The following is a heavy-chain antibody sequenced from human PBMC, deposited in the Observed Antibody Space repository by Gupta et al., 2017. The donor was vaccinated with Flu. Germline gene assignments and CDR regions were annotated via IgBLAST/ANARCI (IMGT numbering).Heavy chain of an antibody. V-gene: IGHV4-39*01. J-gene: IGHJ5*02. D-gene: IGHD3-3*01. CDR1: GDSISSSSYY. CDR2: IYYSGST. Sequence: QLQLQESGPGLVKPSETLSLTCTVSGDSISSSSYYWGWIRQPPGKGLEWIGSIYYSGSTYYNPSLKSRVTISVDTSKNQFSLKLSSVTAADTAVYYCARRWLDHDSWFDPWGQGTLVTVSS. CDR3: ARRWLDHDSWFDP.